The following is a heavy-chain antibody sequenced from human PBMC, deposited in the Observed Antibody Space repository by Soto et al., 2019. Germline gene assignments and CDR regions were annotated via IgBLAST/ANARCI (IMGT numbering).Heavy chain of an antibody. CDR1: GYTFTSYD. Sequence: QVQLVQSGAEVKKPGASVKVSCKASGYTFTSYDINWVRQATGQGLEWMGWMNPNSGNTGYAQKFQGRVTMTRNTSRIRDYMELSSLRSEDTAVYYCAIPRSGSYYCGMDVWGQGTAVTVSS. J-gene: IGHJ6*02. V-gene: IGHV1-8*01. CDR3: AIPRSGSYYCGMDV. CDR2: MNPNSGNT. D-gene: IGHD3-3*01.